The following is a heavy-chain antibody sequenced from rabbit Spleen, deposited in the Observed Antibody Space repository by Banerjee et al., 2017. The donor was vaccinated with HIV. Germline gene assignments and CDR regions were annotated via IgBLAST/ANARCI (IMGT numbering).Heavy chain of an antibody. D-gene: IGHD6-1*01. J-gene: IGHJ6*01. CDR2: IDSGDHSYT. CDR3: ARTTYGYDDYADLYYAAMDL. CDR1: GIDFSSYNF. V-gene: IGHV1S40*01. Sequence: QSLEESGGGLVKPGGTLTLTCTASGIDFSSYNFMCWVRQAPGKGLEWIACIDSGDHSYTFYATWATGRFTISKTSSTTVTLQMTSLTAADTATYFCARTTYGYDDYADLYYAAMDLWGQGTLVTV.